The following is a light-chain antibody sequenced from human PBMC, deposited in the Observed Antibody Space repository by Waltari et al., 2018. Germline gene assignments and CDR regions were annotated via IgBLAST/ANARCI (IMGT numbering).Light chain of an antibody. Sequence: EIVMTQSPATLSVSPGERATLSCRASQSVTSNLAWYQQKPGQAPRLLIYEASTRTTCIPARFSGSGSGTEFTRTISSLQSEDFAVYYCQQYNRWPPITFGQGTRLEIK. CDR3: QQYNRWPPIT. J-gene: IGKJ5*01. V-gene: IGKV3-15*01. CDR2: EAS. CDR1: QSVTSN.